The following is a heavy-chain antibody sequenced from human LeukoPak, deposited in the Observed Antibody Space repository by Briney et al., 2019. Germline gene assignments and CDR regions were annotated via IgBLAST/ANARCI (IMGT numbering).Heavy chain of an antibody. V-gene: IGHV6-1*01. CDR3: ARDGDFYGSGTLDS. Sequence: SQTLSLTCAISGDSISSYTAAWNWIRQSPSRGLEWLGRTYYRSRWLLDYAVPVRSRITINADTSKNRFSVQLASVTPVDTAVYYCARDGDFYGSGTLDSWGQGTLVTVSS. D-gene: IGHD3-10*01. CDR2: TYYRSRWLL. CDR1: GDSISSYTAA. J-gene: IGHJ5*01.